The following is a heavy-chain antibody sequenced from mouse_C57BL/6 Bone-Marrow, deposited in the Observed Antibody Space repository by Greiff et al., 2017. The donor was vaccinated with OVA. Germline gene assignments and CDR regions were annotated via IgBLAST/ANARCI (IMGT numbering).Heavy chain of an antibody. CDR3: ARRSSWRCRYYFDY. CDR2: ISGGGGNT. Sequence: DVHLVESGGGLVKPGGSLKLSCAASGFTFSSYTMSWVRQTPEKRLEWVATISGGGGNTYYPDSVKGRFTISRDNAKNTLYLQMSSLRSEDTALYYCARRSSWRCRYYFDYWGQGTTLTVSS. J-gene: IGHJ2*01. V-gene: IGHV5-9*01. D-gene: IGHD1-1*01. CDR1: GFTFSSYT.